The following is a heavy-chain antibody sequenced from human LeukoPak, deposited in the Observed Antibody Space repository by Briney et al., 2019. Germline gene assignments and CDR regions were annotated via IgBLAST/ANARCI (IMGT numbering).Heavy chain of an antibody. CDR2: IIPIFGTA. V-gene: IGHV1-69*06. D-gene: IGHD4-23*01. CDR3: ARGSRTTVVVDY. CDR1: GGTFSSYA. J-gene: IGHJ4*02. Sequence: GASVKVSCKASGGTFSSYAISWVRQAPGRGLEWMGGIIPIFGTANYAQKFQGRVTITADKSTSTAYMEPSSLRSEDTAVYYCARGSRTTVVVDYWGQGTLVTVSS.